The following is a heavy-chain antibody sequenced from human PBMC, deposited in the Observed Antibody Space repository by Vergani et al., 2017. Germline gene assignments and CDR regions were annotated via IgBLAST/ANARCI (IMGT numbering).Heavy chain of an antibody. CDR2: INPNSGGT. Sequence: QVQLVQSGAEVKKPGASVKVSCKASGYTFTGYYMHWVRQAPGQGLEWMGWINPNSGGTNYAQKFQGRVTMTRDTSISTAYMELSRLRSDDTAVYYCARIGGVGYCSGTSCPLPHYGMDVWGQG. D-gene: IGHD2-2*01. CDR1: GYTFTGYY. J-gene: IGHJ6*02. V-gene: IGHV1-2*02. CDR3: ARIGGVGYCSGTSCPLPHYGMDV.